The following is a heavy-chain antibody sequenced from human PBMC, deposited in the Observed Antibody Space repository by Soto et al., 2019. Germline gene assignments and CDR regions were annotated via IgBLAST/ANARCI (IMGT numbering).Heavy chain of an antibody. J-gene: IGHJ3*02. CDR1: GYTFTSYG. Sequence: GASVKVSCKASGYTFTSYGISWVRQAPGQGLEWMGWISAYNGNTNYAQKLQGRVTMTTDTSTSTAYMELRSLRSDDTAVYYCARVPTVVVGLGAFDIWGQATIVTVSS. D-gene: IGHD2-21*01. CDR2: ISAYNGNT. CDR3: ARVPTVVVGLGAFDI. V-gene: IGHV1-18*01.